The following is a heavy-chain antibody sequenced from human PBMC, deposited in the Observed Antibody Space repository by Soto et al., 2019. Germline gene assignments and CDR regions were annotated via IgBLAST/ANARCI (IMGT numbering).Heavy chain of an antibody. D-gene: IGHD3-3*01. CDR2: IYWDDDK. Sequence: QITLKESGPTVVKPTETLTLTCTFSGFSLTTSGVGVGWVRQSPGKAPEWLALIYWDDDKRYSTSLNSRLIINKDTSKNHVVLTMANVDPADTATYYCAHRVLRTVFGLVTTTAIYFDFWGPGTPVVVSS. V-gene: IGHV2-5*02. J-gene: IGHJ4*02. CDR3: AHRVLRTVFGLVTTTAIYFDF. CDR1: GFSLTTSGVG.